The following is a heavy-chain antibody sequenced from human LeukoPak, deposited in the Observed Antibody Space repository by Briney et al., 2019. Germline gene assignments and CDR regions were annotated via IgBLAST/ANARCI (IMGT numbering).Heavy chain of an antibody. CDR1: GFTFSSYA. CDR2: ISGSGGST. J-gene: IGHJ5*02. Sequence: PGGSLRLSCAASGFTFSSYAMSWVRQAPGKGLEWVSAISGSGGSTYYADSVKGRFTISRDNSKNTLYLQMNSLRAEDTAVYYCAKDRGIAVAGRSWFGPWGQGTLVTVSS. V-gene: IGHV3-23*01. D-gene: IGHD6-19*01. CDR3: AKDRGIAVAGRSWFGP.